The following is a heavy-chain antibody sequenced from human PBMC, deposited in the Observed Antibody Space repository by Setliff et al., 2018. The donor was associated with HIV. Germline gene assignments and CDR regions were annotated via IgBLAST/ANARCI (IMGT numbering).Heavy chain of an antibody. CDR1: GGTFSSYA. CDR2: IIPILCIA. J-gene: IGHJ3*02. D-gene: IGHD6-13*01. Sequence: ASVKVSCKASGGTFSSYAISWVRQAPGQGLEWMGGIIPILCIANYAQKFQGRVTITTDESTSTAYMELSSLRSEDTAVYYCARDERGRCSWYPDALDIWGQGTMVTVSS. V-gene: IGHV1-69*10. CDR3: ARDERGRCSWYPDALDI.